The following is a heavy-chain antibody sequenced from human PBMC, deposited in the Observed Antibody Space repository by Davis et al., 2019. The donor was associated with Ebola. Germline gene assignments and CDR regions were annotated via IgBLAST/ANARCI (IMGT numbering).Heavy chain of an antibody. CDR2: ISSSSSYI. V-gene: IGHV3-21*01. CDR1: GFTFSSYS. J-gene: IGHJ6*02. D-gene: IGHD3-3*01. CDR3: ARDRYYDFWSGYNWDYYYGMDV. Sequence: GGSLRLSCAASGFTFSSYSMNWVRQAPGKGLEWVSSISSSSSYIYYADSVKGRFTISRDNAKNSLYLQMNSLRAEDTAVYYCARDRYYDFWSGYNWDYYYGMDVWGQGTTVTVSS.